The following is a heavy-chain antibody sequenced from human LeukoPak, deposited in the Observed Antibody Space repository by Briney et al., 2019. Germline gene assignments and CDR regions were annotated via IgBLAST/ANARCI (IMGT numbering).Heavy chain of an antibody. CDR2: IYYSGST. D-gene: IGHD3-9*01. J-gene: IGHJ6*02. Sequence: SETLSLTCTVSGGSISSSSYYWSWIRQHPGKGLEWIGYIYYSGSTYYNPSLKSRVTISVDTSKNQFSLKLSSVTAADTAVYYCARGYFDWLYYYYGMDVRGQGTTVTVSS. CDR1: GGSISSSSYY. CDR3: ARGYFDWLYYYYGMDV. V-gene: IGHV4-31*03.